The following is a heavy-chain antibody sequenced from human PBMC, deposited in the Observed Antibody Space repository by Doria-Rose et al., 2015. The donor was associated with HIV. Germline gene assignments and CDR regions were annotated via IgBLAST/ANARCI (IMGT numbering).Heavy chain of an antibody. D-gene: IGHD6-13*01. J-gene: IGHJ4*02. CDR2: IFSDDGR. Sequence: SGPVLVKPTETLTLTCTVSGVSLSSPGMGVSWIRQPPGKALEWLANIFSDDGRSYKTSLKSRLTISRGTSKSQVVLTMTDMDPVDTATYYCARIKSSRWYHKYYFDFWGQGTLVIV. CDR1: GVSLSSPGMG. V-gene: IGHV2-26*01. CDR3: ARIKSSRWYHKYYFDF.